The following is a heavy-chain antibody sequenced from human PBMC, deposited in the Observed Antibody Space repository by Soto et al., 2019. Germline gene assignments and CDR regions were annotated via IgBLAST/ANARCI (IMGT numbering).Heavy chain of an antibody. V-gene: IGHV3-23*01. D-gene: IGHD3-9*01. CDR3: AKDGVQIFASEHWFDP. CDR2: ISAGGAST. Sequence: EVQLLESGGGLVQPGGSLRLSCAASGFTFSSYAMIWVRQAPGTGLEWVSAISAGGASTYFADSVKGRFTISRDNSYNTLNLHMNSLRAKDTAVYYCAKDGVQIFASEHWFDPWGQGTLVTVSS. J-gene: IGHJ5*02. CDR1: GFTFSSYA.